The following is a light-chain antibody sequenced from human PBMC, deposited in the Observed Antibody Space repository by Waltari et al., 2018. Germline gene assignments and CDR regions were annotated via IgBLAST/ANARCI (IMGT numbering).Light chain of an antibody. Sequence: QSALTPPASVSGSPVPSIPISSTGPRCAVGSYHFVSWYQQHPDKAPKLIIYKVSERPSGVSNRFSGSKSDNTASLTISGLQAEDEAHYYCCSYTDGNTLVFGGGTKLTVL. CDR1: RCAVGSYHF. V-gene: IGLV2-23*02. CDR3: CSYTDGNTLV. CDR2: KVS. J-gene: IGLJ2*01.